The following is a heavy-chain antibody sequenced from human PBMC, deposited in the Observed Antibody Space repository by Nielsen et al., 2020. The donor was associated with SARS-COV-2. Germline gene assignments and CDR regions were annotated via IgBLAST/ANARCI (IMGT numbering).Heavy chain of an antibody. Sequence: LKISCAASGFTVSSNYMSWVRQAPGKGLEWVSVIYSGGSTYYADSVKGRFTISRDNSKNTLYLQMNSLRAEDTAVYYCARGIEYSSSPVGYWGQGTLVTVSS. V-gene: IGHV3-66*01. CDR3: ARGIEYSSSPVGY. D-gene: IGHD6-6*01. CDR2: IYSGGST. CDR1: GFTVSSNY. J-gene: IGHJ4*02.